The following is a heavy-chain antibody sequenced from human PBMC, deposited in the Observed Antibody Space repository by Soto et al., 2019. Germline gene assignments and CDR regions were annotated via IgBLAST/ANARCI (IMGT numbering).Heavy chain of an antibody. Sequence: QVQLVQSGAEVKKPGSSVKVSCKASGGTFSSHVFNWVRQAPGQGLEWMGGIMPIIGTANYAQKFQGRVTITADESTSTAYMELSSLRSEDTAVYYCAIDLDFRDGNISHLDYWGQGTLVTVSS. D-gene: IGHD3-3*01. J-gene: IGHJ4*02. CDR1: GGTFSSHV. CDR2: IMPIIGTA. CDR3: AIDLDFRDGNISHLDY. V-gene: IGHV1-69*01.